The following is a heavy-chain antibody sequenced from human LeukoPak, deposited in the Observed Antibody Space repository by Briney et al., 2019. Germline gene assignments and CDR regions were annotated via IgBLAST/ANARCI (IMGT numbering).Heavy chain of an antibody. CDR2: INPNSGGT. CDR3: ARDRANSHTVTTDYYYMDV. CDR1: GYTFTDYY. V-gene: IGHV1-2*02. J-gene: IGHJ6*03. D-gene: IGHD4-11*01. Sequence: ASVKVSCKASGYTFTDYYMHWVRQAPGQGLEWMGWINPNSGGTSFAQKFQGRVTMTRDTSISTAYMELSRLRSDDTAVYYCARDRANSHTVTTDYYYMDVWGKGTTVTVSS.